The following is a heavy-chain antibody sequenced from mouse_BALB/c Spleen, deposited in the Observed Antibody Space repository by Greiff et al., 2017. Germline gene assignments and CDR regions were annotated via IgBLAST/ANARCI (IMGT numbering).Heavy chain of an antibody. J-gene: IGHJ2*01. CDR3: ARGYYDYSDY. D-gene: IGHD2-4*01. CDR2: ISYDGSN. V-gene: IGHV3-6*02. Sequence: EVKLVESGPGLVKPSQSLSLTCSVTGYSITSGYYWNWIRQFPGNKLEWMGYISYDGSNNYNPSLKNRISITRDTSKNQFFLKLNSVTTEDTATYYCARGYYDYSDYWGQGTTLTVSS. CDR1: GYSITSGYY.